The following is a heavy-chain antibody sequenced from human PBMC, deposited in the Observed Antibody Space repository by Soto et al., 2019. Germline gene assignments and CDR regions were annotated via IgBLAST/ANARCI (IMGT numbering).Heavy chain of an antibody. V-gene: IGHV3-7*01. CDR3: ARDPRYYYGSGSYSDYYYYMDV. J-gene: IGHJ6*03. Sequence: EVQLVESGGGLVQPGGSLRLSCAASGFTFSSYWMSWVRQAPGKGLEWVANIKQDGSEKYYVDSVKGRFTISRDNAKNSLYLQMNSLRAEDTAVYYCARDPRYYYGSGSYSDYYYYMDVWGKGTTVTVSS. CDR2: IKQDGSEK. D-gene: IGHD3-10*01. CDR1: GFTFSSYW.